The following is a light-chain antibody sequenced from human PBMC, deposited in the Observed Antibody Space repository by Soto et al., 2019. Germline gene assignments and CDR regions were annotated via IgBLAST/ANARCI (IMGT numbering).Light chain of an antibody. Sequence: QSALTQPPSASGSPGQSVTISCAGTGSDIAVYDFVSWYQQHPDKAPKLMIYEVHKRPSGVPDRFSASKSGSTASLTVSGLQAEDEADYYCSSFAGDNTLVFGGGTKLTVL. CDR1: GSDIAVYDF. CDR2: EVH. V-gene: IGLV2-8*01. J-gene: IGLJ2*01. CDR3: SSFAGDNTLV.